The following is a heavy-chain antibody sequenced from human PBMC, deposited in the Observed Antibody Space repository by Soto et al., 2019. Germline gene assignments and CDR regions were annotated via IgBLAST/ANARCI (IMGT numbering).Heavy chain of an antibody. V-gene: IGHV3-73*01. CDR1: GLTFSGFS. CDR2: VRTQPDSYAT. D-gene: IGHD6-13*01. Sequence: HPGESLRLSCVASGLTFSGFSIHWVRQASGKGLEWVGRVRTQPDSYATAYAASVKGRFTISRDDSKNTAYLQMNSLKTEDTAVYYCTNLEAATGRADYWGQGT. J-gene: IGHJ4*02. CDR3: TNLEAATGRADY.